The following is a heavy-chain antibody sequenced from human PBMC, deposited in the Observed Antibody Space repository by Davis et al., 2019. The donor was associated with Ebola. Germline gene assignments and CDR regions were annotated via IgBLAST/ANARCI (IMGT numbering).Heavy chain of an antibody. J-gene: IGHJ4*02. CDR3: ARDFDGGNYYFDY. CDR1: GGSFSSHP. Sequence: SVKVSCKTSGGSFSSHPISWVRQAPRQGLEWMGGIIPIFDTPHYAQKFQGRVTITADASTSTAYMELSSLRSEDTATYYCARDFDGGNYYFDYWGPGTPVTVSS. V-gene: IGHV1-69*13. D-gene: IGHD3-9*01. CDR2: IIPIFDTP.